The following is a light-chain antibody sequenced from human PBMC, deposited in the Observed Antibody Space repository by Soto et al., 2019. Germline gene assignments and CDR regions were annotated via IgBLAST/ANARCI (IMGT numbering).Light chain of an antibody. Sequence: EIVLTQSPGTLSLSPGERATLSCRASQTVNNGYLAWYQQNLGQAPRLLLYGASTRATGIPDRFSGSGSGTDFTLTISRLEPEDFAIYYCQQYGGVPYTFGQGTKVDIK. CDR1: QTVNNGY. CDR2: GAS. CDR3: QQYGGVPYT. J-gene: IGKJ2*01. V-gene: IGKV3-20*01.